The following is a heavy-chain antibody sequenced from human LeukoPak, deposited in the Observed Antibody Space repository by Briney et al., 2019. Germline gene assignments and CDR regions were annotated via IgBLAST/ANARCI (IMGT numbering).Heavy chain of an antibody. V-gene: IGHV4-61*02. D-gene: IGHD3-10*01. CDR1: GDSISNHTSY. CDR2: IYASTST. J-gene: IGHJ4*02. CDR3: ARRPLSYGLDY. Sequence: SETLSLTCTVSGDSISNHTSYWTWIRQPAGKGLEWIGRIYASTSTSYNPSLKSRVTISVDTSKNAFSLKLTSVTAADTAVYYCARRPLSYGLDYWGQGTLVTVSS.